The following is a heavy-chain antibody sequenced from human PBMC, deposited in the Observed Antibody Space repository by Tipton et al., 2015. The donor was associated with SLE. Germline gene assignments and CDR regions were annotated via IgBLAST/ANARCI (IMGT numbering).Heavy chain of an antibody. CDR2: INHRGST. CDR3: ARSGPSWGYYYYMDV. Sequence: TLSLTCAVSGGSINSGDYSWTWIRQPPGKGLEWIGEINHRGSTNYNPSLKSRVTISVDTSKNQFSLKLSSVTAADTAVYYCARSGPSWGYYYYMDVWGKETTVTVSS. J-gene: IGHJ6*03. V-gene: IGHV4-34*01. CDR1: GGSINSGDYS. D-gene: IGHD3-16*01.